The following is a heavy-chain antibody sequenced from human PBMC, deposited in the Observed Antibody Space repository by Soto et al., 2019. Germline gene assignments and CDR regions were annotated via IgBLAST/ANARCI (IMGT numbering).Heavy chain of an antibody. CDR3: TRAPSYCSGGAGPRDALDI. CDR1: GGSVSSSY. V-gene: IGHV4-59*02. CDR2: IHDRGRT. Sequence: QVQLQESGPGLVKPSETLSLTCTVSGGSVSSSYWNWVRQPPGKGLEWIGYIHDRGRTSHNPSLKSPVTISADTSKNQFSLDLTPVTDADTAVYYCTRAPSYCSGGAGPRDALDIGGQGTMVTVSA. J-gene: IGHJ3*02. D-gene: IGHD2-8*02.